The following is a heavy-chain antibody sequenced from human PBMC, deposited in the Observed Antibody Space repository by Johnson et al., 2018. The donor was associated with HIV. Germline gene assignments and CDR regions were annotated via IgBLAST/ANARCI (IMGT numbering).Heavy chain of an antibody. J-gene: IGHJ3*01. Sequence: MMLVESGGGLVRPGGSLKVSCAGSGFRFANYGMSWVRQAPGKGLVWVAGINWNGDSTGYADSVKGRFTISRDNSKNTLYLQMNSLRSEDTAVYYCASEVEYSILGGVWGQGTMVTVSS. D-gene: IGHD6-6*01. V-gene: IGHV3-20*04. CDR3: ASEVEYSILGGV. CDR1: GFRFANYG. CDR2: INWNGDST.